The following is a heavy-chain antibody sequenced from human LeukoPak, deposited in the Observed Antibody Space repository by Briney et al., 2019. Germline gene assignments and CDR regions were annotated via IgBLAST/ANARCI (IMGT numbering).Heavy chain of an antibody. D-gene: IGHD5-24*01. V-gene: IGHV1-69*05. Sequence: ASVKVSCKASGGTFSSYAISWVRQTPGQGLEWMGRIIPIFGTANYAQKFQGRVTITTDESTSTAYMELSSLRSEDTAVYYCARDRDGYNVYWGQGTLVTVSS. CDR3: ARDRDGYNVY. CDR2: IIPIFGTA. J-gene: IGHJ4*02. CDR1: GGTFSSYA.